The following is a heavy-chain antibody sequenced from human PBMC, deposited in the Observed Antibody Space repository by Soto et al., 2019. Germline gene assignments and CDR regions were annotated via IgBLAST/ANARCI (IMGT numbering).Heavy chain of an antibody. J-gene: IGHJ4*02. Sequence: GGSLRLSCAASGFTVSSNYMSWVRQAPGKGLEWVSVIYSGGSTYYADSVKGRFTISRDNSKNTLYLQMNSLRAEDTAVYYCASFPGIAAAALDYWGQGTLVTVSS. V-gene: IGHV3-53*01. CDR1: GFTVSSNY. CDR2: IYSGGST. CDR3: ASFPGIAAAALDY. D-gene: IGHD6-13*01.